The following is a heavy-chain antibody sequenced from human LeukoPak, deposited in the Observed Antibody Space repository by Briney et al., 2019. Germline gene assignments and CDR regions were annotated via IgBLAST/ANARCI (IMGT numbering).Heavy chain of an antibody. V-gene: IGHV4-4*09. CDR3: ARRGSIGYYYYLDV. CDR1: GGSISGYS. CDR2: IYTSGST. J-gene: IGHJ6*03. D-gene: IGHD3-16*01. Sequence: SETLSLTCTVSGGSISGYSWSWIRQSPGKRLEWIGYIYTSGSTHYNPSLKTRVTISVDTSKNQFSLNLSSVTAAGTAVYYCARRGSIGYYYYLDVWGKGTTVTVSS.